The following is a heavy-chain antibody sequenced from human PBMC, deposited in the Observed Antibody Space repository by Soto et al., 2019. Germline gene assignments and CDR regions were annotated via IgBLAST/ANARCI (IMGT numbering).Heavy chain of an antibody. CDR3: AKGAFTRCLPQCAFDI. Sequence: GGSLRLSCAASGFTFSSYAMSWVRQAPGKGLEWVSAISGSGGSTYYADSVKGRFTISRDNSKNTLYLQMNSLRAEDTAVYYCAKGAFTRCLPQCAFDIWGQGTMVTVSS. J-gene: IGHJ3*02. V-gene: IGHV3-23*01. D-gene: IGHD2-2*01. CDR1: GFTFSSYA. CDR2: ISGSGGST.